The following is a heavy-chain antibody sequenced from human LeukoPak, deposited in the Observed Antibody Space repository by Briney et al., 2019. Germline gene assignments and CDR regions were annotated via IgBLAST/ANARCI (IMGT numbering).Heavy chain of an antibody. CDR1: RFTFISYG. V-gene: IGHV3-33*06. CDR2: IWYDGSNK. Sequence: GGSLRLSCAASRFTFISYGMHWVRQAPGKGLEWVAVIWYDGSNKYYADSVKGRFTISRDNSKNTLYLQMNSLRAEDTAVYYCAKDGPGYWNYGPHAFDIWGQGTMVTVSS. D-gene: IGHD1-7*01. J-gene: IGHJ3*02. CDR3: AKDGPGYWNYGPHAFDI.